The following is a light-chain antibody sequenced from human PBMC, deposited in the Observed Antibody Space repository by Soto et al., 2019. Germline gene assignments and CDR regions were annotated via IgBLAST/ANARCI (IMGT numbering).Light chain of an antibody. CDR1: ASDVGAYDY. CDR3: SSSTSSSTLV. J-gene: IGLJ1*01. V-gene: IGLV2-14*01. Sequence: QSALTQPASVSGSPGQSITISCTGTASDVGAYDYVSWYQHHPGKPPKLLIFEVRDRTSGVSNRFSGSKSVNTASLTISGLQHEDEADYFCSSSTSSSTLVFGTVTKLTVL. CDR2: EVR.